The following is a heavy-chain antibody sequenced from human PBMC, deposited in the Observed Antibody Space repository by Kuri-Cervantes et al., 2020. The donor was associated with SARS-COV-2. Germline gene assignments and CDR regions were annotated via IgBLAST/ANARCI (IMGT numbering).Heavy chain of an antibody. CDR1: GFTFSSYW. J-gene: IGHJ4*02. D-gene: IGHD2-15*01. CDR3: AREAFGYCSGGSCYSHY. V-gene: IGHV3-7*01. Sequence: GGSLRLSCAASGFTFSSYWMSWVRQAPGKGLEWVANIKQDRSEKYYVDSVKGRFTISRDNAKNSLYLQMNSLRAEDTAVYYCAREAFGYCSGGSCYSHYWGQGTLVTVSS. CDR2: IKQDRSEK.